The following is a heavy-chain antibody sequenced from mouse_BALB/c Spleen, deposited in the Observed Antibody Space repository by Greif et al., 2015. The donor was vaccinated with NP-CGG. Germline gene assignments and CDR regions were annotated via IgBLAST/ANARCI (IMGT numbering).Heavy chain of an antibody. V-gene: IGHV14-3*02. CDR1: GFNIKDTY. CDR2: IDPANGNT. CDR3: ARSGGWLLPFAY. J-gene: IGHJ3*01. D-gene: IGHD2-3*01. Sequence: EVQGVESGAELVKPGASVKLSCTASGFNIKDTYMHWVKQRPEQGLEWIGRIDPANGNTKYDPKFQGKATITADTSSNTAYLQLSSLTSEDTAVYYCARSGGWLLPFAYWGQGTLVTVS.